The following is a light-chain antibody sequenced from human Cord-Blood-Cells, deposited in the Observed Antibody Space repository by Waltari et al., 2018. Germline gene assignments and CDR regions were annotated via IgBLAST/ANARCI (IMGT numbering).Light chain of an antibody. J-gene: IGLJ3*02. CDR1: SSNIGSNY. CDR2: RNN. Sequence: QSVLTQPPSASGTPGQRVTISCSGSSSNIGSNYVYWYQQLPGTAPKLLSYRNNPRPTGVPDRFSGSKCGASASLAISGLRSEDEADYYCAAWDDSLSGWVFGGGTKLTVL. V-gene: IGLV1-47*01. CDR3: AAWDDSLSGWV.